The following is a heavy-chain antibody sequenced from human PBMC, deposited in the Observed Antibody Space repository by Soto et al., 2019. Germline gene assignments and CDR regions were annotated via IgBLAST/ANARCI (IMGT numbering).Heavy chain of an antibody. V-gene: IGHV3-30*18. CDR1: GFTFSSYG. CDR2: ISYDGSNK. D-gene: IGHD6-19*01. J-gene: IGHJ6*02. Sequence: LRLSCAASGFTFSSYGMHWVRQAPGKGLEWVAVISYDGSNKYYADSVKGRFTISRDNSKNTLYLQMNSLRAEDTAVYYCAKDSGGSSGWNGMDVWGQGTTVTVSS. CDR3: AKDSGGSSGWNGMDV.